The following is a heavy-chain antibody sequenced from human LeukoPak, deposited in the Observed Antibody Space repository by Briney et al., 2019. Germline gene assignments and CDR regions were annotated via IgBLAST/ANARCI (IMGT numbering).Heavy chain of an antibody. CDR3: AGGRLGELSSNPDAFDF. J-gene: IGHJ3*01. CDR1: GFTFSNYR. D-gene: IGHD3-16*02. CDR2: INSDGSTT. Sequence: GGSLRLSCAASGFTFSNYRMHWVRRARGKGLVWVSRINSDGSTTTYADSVKGGFTISRDNPKNTLYLQMNSLRAEDTAVYYCAGGRLGELSSNPDAFDFWGQGTMVTVSS. V-gene: IGHV3-74*01.